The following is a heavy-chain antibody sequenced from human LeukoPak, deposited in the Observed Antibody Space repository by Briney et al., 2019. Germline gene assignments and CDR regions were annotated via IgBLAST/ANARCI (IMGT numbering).Heavy chain of an antibody. D-gene: IGHD3-10*01. V-gene: IGHV3-64D*09. J-gene: IGHJ5*02. CDR3: VRSAGWFDP. Sequence: GGSLRLSCAASGFTFSSYAMHWVRQAPGKGLEYVSAISSSGGSTYYADSVKGRFIISRDNSKNTLSLQMSGLRPEDTAVYFCVRSAGWFDPWGQGTLVTVSS. CDR2: ISSSGGST. CDR1: GFTFSSYA.